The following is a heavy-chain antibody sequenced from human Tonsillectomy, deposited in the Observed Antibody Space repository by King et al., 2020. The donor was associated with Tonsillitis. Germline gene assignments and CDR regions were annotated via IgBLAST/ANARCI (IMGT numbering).Heavy chain of an antibody. D-gene: IGHD3-10*01. Sequence: VQLQESGPGLVKPSEILSLTCTVSGGSISSNYWSWIRQPPGKGLEWIGYIYYSGTTIYNPSLRSRVTISVDTSKIQFSLKLSSVTAADTAVYYCARGTYYSGSVRFQHWGQGTLVSVSS. CDR1: GGSISSNY. CDR2: IYYSGTT. V-gene: IGHV4-59*01. J-gene: IGHJ1*01. CDR3: ARGTYYSGSVRFQH.